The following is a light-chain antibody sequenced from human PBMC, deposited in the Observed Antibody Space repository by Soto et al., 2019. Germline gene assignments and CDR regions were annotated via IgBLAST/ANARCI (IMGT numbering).Light chain of an antibody. J-gene: IGLJ3*02. CDR2: DNN. V-gene: IGLV1-40*01. Sequence: QSVLTQPPSVSGAPGQRVTISCSGSSSNIGTGYDVHWYQQLPGRAPKLLIFDNNNRPSGVPDRFSGSKSGTSASLAVTGIQDEDEADYYCQSYDNNLSGWVFGGGTKLTVL. CDR3: QSYDNNLSGWV. CDR1: SSNIGTGYD.